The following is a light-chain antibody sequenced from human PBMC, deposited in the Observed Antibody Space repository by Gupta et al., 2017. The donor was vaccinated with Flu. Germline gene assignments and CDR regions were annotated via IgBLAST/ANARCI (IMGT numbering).Light chain of an antibody. J-gene: IGKJ1*01. CDR3: QQYNSYSPAT. CDR1: QIISSW. Sequence: DIQMTQSPSTLSASVGDRVTITCRASQIISSWLAWYQQKPGNAPKLLIFKASSLESGVPSRFSGSGSGTEFTLTISSLQPDDFATYYCQQYNSYSPATFGQGTKVEIK. CDR2: KAS. V-gene: IGKV1-5*03.